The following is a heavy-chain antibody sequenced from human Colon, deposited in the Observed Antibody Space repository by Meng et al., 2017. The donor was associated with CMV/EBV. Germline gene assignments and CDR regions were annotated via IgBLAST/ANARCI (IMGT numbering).Heavy chain of an antibody. Sequence: HVSLQRSGPRRVEPSWTRSLAGPVSGGSIPNRTLLSWVRLPPGKGLEWIGEVYLGGTIHHHPSLQSRVTISLDKAKDHLSLKLASVTAADTAVYYCASLKDYDGRGYYYFESWGQGTLVTVSS. CDR1: GGSIPNRTL. V-gene: IGHV4-4*02. D-gene: IGHD3-22*01. CDR2: VYLGGTI. CDR3: ASLKDYDGRGYYYFES. J-gene: IGHJ4*02.